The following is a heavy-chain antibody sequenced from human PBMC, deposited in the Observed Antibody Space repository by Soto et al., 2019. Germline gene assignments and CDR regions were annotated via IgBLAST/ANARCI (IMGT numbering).Heavy chain of an antibody. J-gene: IGHJ6*02. CDR3: ARDTRYSSSAESPYYYYGMDV. D-gene: IGHD6-6*01. V-gene: IGHV1-69*13. CDR1: GGTFSSYA. Sequence: SVKVSCKASGGTFSSYAISWVRQAPGQGLEWMGGIIPIFGTANYAQKFQGRVTITADESTSTAYMELSSLRSEDTAVYYCARDTRYSSSAESPYYYYGMDVWGQGTTVTVS. CDR2: IIPIFGTA.